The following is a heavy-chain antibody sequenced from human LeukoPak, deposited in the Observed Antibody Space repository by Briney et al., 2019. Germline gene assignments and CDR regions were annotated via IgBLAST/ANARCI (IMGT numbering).Heavy chain of an antibody. Sequence: QPGGSLRLSCAAPGFTFSSYSMSWVRQVPGKGLEWVSYVSSSSNTIYYADSVKGRFTISRDNAKNSLYLQMNSLRAEDTAVYYCARDRGSYSRYFDYWGQGTLVTVSS. CDR2: VSSSSNTI. V-gene: IGHV3-48*01. D-gene: IGHD1-26*01. CDR1: GFTFSSYS. J-gene: IGHJ4*02. CDR3: ARDRGSYSRYFDY.